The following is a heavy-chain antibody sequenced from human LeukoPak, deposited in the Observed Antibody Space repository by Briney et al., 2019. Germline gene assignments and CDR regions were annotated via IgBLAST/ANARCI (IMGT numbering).Heavy chain of an antibody. CDR3: ARASSWPTRFDP. CDR2: IYYSGST. V-gene: IGHV4-59*01. CDR1: GGSISSYY. Sequence: PSETLSLTCSVSGGSISSYYWSWIRQPPGKGLEWIGYIYYSGSTNYNPSLKSRVTISVDTSKNQFSLKLSSVTAADTAVYYCARASSWPTRFDPWGQGTLVTVSS. D-gene: IGHD6-13*01. J-gene: IGHJ5*02.